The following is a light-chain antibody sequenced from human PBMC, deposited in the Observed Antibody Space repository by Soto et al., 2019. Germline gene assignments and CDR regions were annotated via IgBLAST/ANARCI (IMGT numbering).Light chain of an antibody. V-gene: IGKV2-28*01. CDR3: MQSQQTPPT. Sequence: DIVMTQSPLSLPVTPGEPASISCSSSQSLLQSNGYTYLDWYLQKPGQSPQLLIFFGSYRASGVPDRFSGSGSGTDFTLKIRSVEAEDVGIYYCMQSQQTPPTFGQGTRVEIK. J-gene: IGKJ1*01. CDR2: FGS. CDR1: QSLLQSNGYTY.